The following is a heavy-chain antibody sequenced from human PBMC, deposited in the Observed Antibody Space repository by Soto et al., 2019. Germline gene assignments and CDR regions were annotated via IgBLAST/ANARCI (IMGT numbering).Heavy chain of an antibody. CDR2: INPSDGNR. Sequence: ASVKVSCKASGYSFSFYGINWVRQAPGQGLEWMGWINPSDGNRNFAQKFEDRVTMTTATSTNTLSLQMNSLRAEDTAVYYCAREIYDDYDSSGFDHWGQGTLVTVSS. V-gene: IGHV1-18*01. J-gene: IGHJ4*02. CDR1: GYSFSFYG. CDR3: AREIYDDYDSSGFDH. D-gene: IGHD3-22*01.